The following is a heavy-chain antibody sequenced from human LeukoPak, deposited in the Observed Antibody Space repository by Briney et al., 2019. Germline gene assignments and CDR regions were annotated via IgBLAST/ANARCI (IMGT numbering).Heavy chain of an antibody. D-gene: IGHD3-9*01. J-gene: IGHJ6*02. CDR3: AADPGGYYDILTGYYNYYYYGMDV. V-gene: IGHV1-2*02. CDR1: GYTFTGYY. Sequence: ASVNVSCKASGYTFTGYYMHWVRQAPGQGLEWMGWINPNSGGTNYAQKFQGRVTMTRDTSISTAYMELSRLRSDDTAVYYCAADPGGYYDILTGYYNYYYYGMDVWGQGTTVTVSS. CDR2: INPNSGGT.